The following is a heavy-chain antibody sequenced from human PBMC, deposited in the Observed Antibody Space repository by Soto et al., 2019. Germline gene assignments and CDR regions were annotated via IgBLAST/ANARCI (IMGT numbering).Heavy chain of an antibody. Sequence: SETLSLTCAVFGGSISSGGYSWSWIRQPPGKGLEWIGYIYHSGSTYYNPSLKSRVTISVDRSKNQFSLKLSSVTAADTAVYYCARASDSSGTIDYWGQGTLVTVSS. V-gene: IGHV4-30-2*01. CDR1: GGSISSGGYS. CDR3: ARASDSSGTIDY. J-gene: IGHJ4*02. CDR2: IYHSGST. D-gene: IGHD3-22*01.